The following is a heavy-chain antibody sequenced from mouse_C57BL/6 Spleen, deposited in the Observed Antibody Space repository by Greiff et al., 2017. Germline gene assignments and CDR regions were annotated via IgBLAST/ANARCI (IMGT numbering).Heavy chain of an antibody. CDR1: GYTFTSYT. D-gene: IGHD2-12*01. CDR3: AKRDSYYGYAMDY. J-gene: IGHJ4*01. V-gene: IGHV1-4*01. Sequence: VQLQQSGAELARPGASVKMSCKASGYTFTSYTMHWVKQRPGQGLEWIGYINPSSGYTTYNQKFKDKATLTADKSSSTAYMQLSSLTSEDSAIYYCAKRDSYYGYAMDYWGQGTSVTVSS. CDR2: INPSSGYT.